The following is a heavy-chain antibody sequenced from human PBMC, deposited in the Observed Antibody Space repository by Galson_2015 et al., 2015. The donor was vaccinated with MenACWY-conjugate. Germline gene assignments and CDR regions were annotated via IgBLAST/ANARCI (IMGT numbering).Heavy chain of an antibody. D-gene: IGHD5-12*01. CDR3: AKDTTSGYDYRFLDN. Sequence: SLRLSCAASGFTFSSYAMSWVRQAPGKGLEWVSGFSGSSGSGGSTYYADSVRGRFTISGDTFKNTLYLQMNSLREEDTATYYWAKDTTSGYDYRFLDNWGQGTLVTVSS. CDR1: GFTFSSYA. V-gene: IGHV3-23*01. CDR2: SSGSGGST. J-gene: IGHJ4*02.